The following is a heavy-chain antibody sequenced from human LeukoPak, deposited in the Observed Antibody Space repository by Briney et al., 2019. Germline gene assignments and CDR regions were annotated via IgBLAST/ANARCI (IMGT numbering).Heavy chain of an antibody. D-gene: IGHD3-16*01. CDR1: GYTFTGYY. J-gene: IGHJ4*02. V-gene: IGHV1-69*05. Sequence: ASVKVSCKASGYTFTGYYMHWVRQAPGQGLEWMGGIIPIFGTANYAQKFQGRVTITTDESTSTAYMELSSLRSEDTAVYYCARETYGYFDYWGQGTLVTVSS. CDR3: ARETYGYFDY. CDR2: IIPIFGTA.